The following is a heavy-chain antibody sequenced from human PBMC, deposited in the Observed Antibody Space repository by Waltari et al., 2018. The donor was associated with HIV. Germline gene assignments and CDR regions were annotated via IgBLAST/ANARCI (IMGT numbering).Heavy chain of an antibody. CDR2: IIPIFGTA. V-gene: IGHV1-69*06. Sequence: QVQLVQSRAEVKKPGSSAKVSCKASGGTFSSYAISWVRQDPGQGLEWMGGIIPIFGTANYAQKFQGRVTITADKSASTAYMELSSLRSEDTAVYYCARDTGAKWFDPWGQGTLVTVSS. CDR1: GGTFSSYA. CDR3: ARDTGAKWFDP. D-gene: IGHD7-27*01. J-gene: IGHJ5*02.